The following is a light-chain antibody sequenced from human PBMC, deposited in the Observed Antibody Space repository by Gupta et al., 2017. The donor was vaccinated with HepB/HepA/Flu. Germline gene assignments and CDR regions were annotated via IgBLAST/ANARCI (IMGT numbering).Light chain of an antibody. V-gene: IGKV3-20*01. Sequence: EIVLTQSPGTLSLSPGERATLSCRASQSVSSSYLAWYQQKPGQAPRLLIYGASSRATGIPDRFSGSGSGTDFTLIIRRLEPEDFAVYYCQQEGSSPRTFGGGTKVDIK. J-gene: IGKJ4*01. CDR2: GAS. CDR1: QSVSSSY. CDR3: QQEGSSPRT.